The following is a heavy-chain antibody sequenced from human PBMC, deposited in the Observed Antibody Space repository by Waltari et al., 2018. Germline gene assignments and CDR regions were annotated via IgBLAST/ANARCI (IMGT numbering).Heavy chain of an antibody. V-gene: IGHV4-39*07. CDR1: GGSISDHDHY. D-gene: IGHD3-10*01. J-gene: IGHJ4*02. Sequence: QFQLQESGPGVVRPSETLSLTCTVSGGSISDHDHYWGWVRQPPGKGLECIGSAHYRGTAYYNPSLTGRVFISVDTSKNHFSLRLNSMTDADTAVYYCAREAVLYFGELSGEFDYWGQGSLVTVSS. CDR2: AHYRGTA. CDR3: AREAVLYFGELSGEFDY.